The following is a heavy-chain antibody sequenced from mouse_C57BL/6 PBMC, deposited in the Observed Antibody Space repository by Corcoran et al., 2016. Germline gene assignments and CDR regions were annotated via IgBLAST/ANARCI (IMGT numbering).Heavy chain of an antibody. V-gene: IGHV3-6*01. CDR2: ISYDGSN. CDR1: GYSITSGYY. D-gene: IGHD2-2*01. J-gene: IGHJ3*01. CDR3: ARRDYGYGGFAY. Sequence: DVQLQGSGPGLVKPSQSLSLTCSVTGYSITSGYYWNWIRQFPGNKLEWMGYISYDGSNNYNPSLKNRISITRDTSKNQFFLKLNSVTTEDTATYYCARRDYGYGGFAYWGQGTLVTVSA.